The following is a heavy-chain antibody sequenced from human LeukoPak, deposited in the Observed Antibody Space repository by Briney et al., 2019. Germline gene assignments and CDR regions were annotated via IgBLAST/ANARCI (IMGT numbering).Heavy chain of an antibody. CDR1: GYSFTNYW. D-gene: IGHD6-13*01. J-gene: IGHJ5*02. Sequence: GESLKISCKGSGYSFTNYWIGWVRQMPGKGLEWMGIIYPGDSDTRYSPSFQGQVTISADKSISTAYLQWSSLKASDTAMYYCARQASSSWFNNWFDPWGQGTLVTVSS. CDR2: IYPGDSDT. CDR3: ARQASSSWFNNWFDP. V-gene: IGHV5-51*01.